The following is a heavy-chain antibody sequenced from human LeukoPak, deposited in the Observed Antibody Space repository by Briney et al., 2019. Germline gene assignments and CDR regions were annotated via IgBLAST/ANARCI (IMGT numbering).Heavy chain of an antibody. V-gene: IGHV4-59*01. CDR3: VRGNYDNRGYSNAFDI. D-gene: IGHD3-22*01. Sequence: SETLSLTCTVSGASISSSYWSWVRQPPGKRLEWIGFIYYTGHTNSNPSLKSRVTISADPSKNQFSLKLTPVTAADTAVYYCVRGNYDNRGYSNAFDIWGQGAMVTVSS. CDR2: IYYTGHT. CDR1: GASISSSY. J-gene: IGHJ3*02.